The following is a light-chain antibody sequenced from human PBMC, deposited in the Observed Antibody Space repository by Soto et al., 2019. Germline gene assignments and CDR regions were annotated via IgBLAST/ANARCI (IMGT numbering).Light chain of an antibody. J-gene: IGKJ4*01. Sequence: AIQMTQSPSSLSASVGDRVTISSRASQGIGNALGWYQQKPGKPPKVLIYGASNLQSGVPPRFSGGGSGTDLILTISSLQPEDFASYYCLQDYSSPLTFGGGTKVDIK. CDR1: QGIGNA. V-gene: IGKV1-6*01. CDR2: GAS. CDR3: LQDYSSPLT.